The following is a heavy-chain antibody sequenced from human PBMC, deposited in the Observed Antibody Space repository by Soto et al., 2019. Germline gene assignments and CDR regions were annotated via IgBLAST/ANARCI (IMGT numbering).Heavy chain of an antibody. CDR1: GDSVSSNSAA. CDR2: TYYRSKWYN. Sequence: SQTLSLTCAISGDSVSSNSAAWNWIRQSPSRGLEWLGRTYYRSKWYNDYAVSVKSRITINPDTSENQFSLQLNSVTPEDTAVYYCARGDCSSTSCYVGYYYYYMDVWGKGTTVTVSS. V-gene: IGHV6-1*01. J-gene: IGHJ6*03. CDR3: ARGDCSSTSCYVGYYYYYMDV. D-gene: IGHD2-2*01.